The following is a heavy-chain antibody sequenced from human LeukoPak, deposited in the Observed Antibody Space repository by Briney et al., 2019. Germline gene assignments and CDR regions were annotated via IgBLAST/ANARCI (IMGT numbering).Heavy chain of an antibody. D-gene: IGHD3-10*01. CDR2: IRYDGSNK. CDR3: VKDVHYLGSYRESLDP. J-gene: IGHJ5*02. Sequence: GGSLRLSCAASGFTFNNYGIHWVRQAPGKGLEWVAFIRYDGSNKYYADSVKGRLTISRDNSKNTVSLQMNNLRLEDTAIYYCVKDVHYLGSYRESLDPWGQGTLVTVSS. V-gene: IGHV3-30*02. CDR1: GFTFNNYG.